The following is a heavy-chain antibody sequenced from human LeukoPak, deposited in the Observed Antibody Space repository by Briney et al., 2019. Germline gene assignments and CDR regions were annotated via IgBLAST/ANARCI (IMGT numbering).Heavy chain of an antibody. CDR3: ARPNWNHESFDY. V-gene: IGHV1-8*01. D-gene: IGHD1-14*01. CDR1: GYTFTSYD. Sequence: ASVKVSCKASGYTFTSYDINWVRQATGQGLEWMGWMSPNSGNTGYAQKFQGRVTMTRNTSISTAYMELSSLRSEDTAVYYCARPNWNHESFDYWGQGTLVTVSS. CDR2: MSPNSGNT. J-gene: IGHJ4*02.